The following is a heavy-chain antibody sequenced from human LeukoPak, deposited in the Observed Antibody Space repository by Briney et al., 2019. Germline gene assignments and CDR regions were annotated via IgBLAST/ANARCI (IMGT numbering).Heavy chain of an antibody. CDR3: ARVRDAGLRDFDY. D-gene: IGHD2-21*02. Sequence: ASVRVSCKASGGTFTSFGICWVRQAPGQGLEWMGWISTYNGNTNYAQKLQGRVTMTTDTSTSTAYMELRSLRSDDTAVYYCARVRDAGLRDFDYWGQGTLVTVSS. V-gene: IGHV1-18*01. CDR2: ISTYNGNT. CDR1: GGTFTSFG. J-gene: IGHJ4*02.